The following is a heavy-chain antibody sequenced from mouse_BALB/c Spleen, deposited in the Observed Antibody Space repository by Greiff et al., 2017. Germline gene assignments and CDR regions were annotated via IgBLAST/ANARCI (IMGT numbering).Heavy chain of an antibody. D-gene: IGHD2-10*01. CDR3: ASGTYYGNYFDY. Sequence: EVQGVESGGGLVKPGGSLKLSCAASGFTFSSYAMSCVRQTPEKRLEWVATISSGGSYTYYPDSVKGRFTISRDNAKNTLYLQMSSLRSEDTAMYYCASGTYYGNYFDYRGQGTTRTVSS. CDR2: ISSGGSYT. CDR1: GFTFSSYA. V-gene: IGHV5-9-3*01. J-gene: IGHJ2*01.